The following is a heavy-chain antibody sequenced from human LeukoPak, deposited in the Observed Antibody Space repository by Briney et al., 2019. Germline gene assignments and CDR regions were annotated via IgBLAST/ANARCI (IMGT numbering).Heavy chain of an antibody. J-gene: IGHJ6*02. Sequence: GGSLRLSCAASGFTFSSYAMHWVRQAPGKGLEWVAVISYDGSNKYYADSVKGRFTISRDNSKNTLYLQMNSLRAEGTAVYYCAASDTSYYYYGMDVWGQGTTVTVSS. CDR3: AASDTSYYYYGMDV. CDR2: ISYDGSNK. V-gene: IGHV3-30-3*01. CDR1: GFTFSSYA.